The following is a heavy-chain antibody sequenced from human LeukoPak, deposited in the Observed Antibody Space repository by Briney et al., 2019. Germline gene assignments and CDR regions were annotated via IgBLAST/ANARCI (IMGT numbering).Heavy chain of an antibody. V-gene: IGHV3-23*01. D-gene: IGHD6-19*01. CDR2: ISGSGGST. CDR1: GFTFSSYE. J-gene: IGHJ4*02. Sequence: QPGGSLRLSCAASGFTFSSYEMNWVRQAPGKGLEWVSAISGSGGSTYYADSVKGRFTISRDNSKNTLYLQMNSLRAEDTAVYYCAKTNVAVAGTYYFDYWGQGTLVTVSS. CDR3: AKTNVAVAGTYYFDY.